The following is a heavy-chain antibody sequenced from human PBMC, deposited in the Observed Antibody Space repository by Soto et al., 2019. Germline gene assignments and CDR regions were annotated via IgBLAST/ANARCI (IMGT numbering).Heavy chain of an antibody. Sequence: QVQLMQSGAEVKKPGASVKVSCKASGYTFNSYGISWVRQAPRQGLEWMGWISAYNGNTKHAQKLQGRVTMTTDTSTSTPYMELRSLRSDDTAVYYCARSIASAVDFDYWGQGTLVTVSS. D-gene: IGHD6-25*01. J-gene: IGHJ4*02. CDR2: ISAYNGNT. CDR1: GYTFNSYG. CDR3: ARSIASAVDFDY. V-gene: IGHV1-18*01.